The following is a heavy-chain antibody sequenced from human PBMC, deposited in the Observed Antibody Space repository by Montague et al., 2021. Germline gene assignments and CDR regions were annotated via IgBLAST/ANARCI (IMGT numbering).Heavy chain of an antibody. D-gene: IGHD3-10*01. Sequence: SETLSLTCTVSSGSIFHAHWSWVRQPPGKGLEWLGSMFYGGATSNNPSLKSRVTMSIDTSTNQFSLKLSFVTAADTAVYYCAKQDYFVSGTYYKGFDPWGRGIQVTVSS. J-gene: IGHJ5*02. CDR2: MFYGGAT. CDR1: SGSIFHAH. V-gene: IGHV4-59*08. CDR3: AKQDYFVSGTYYKGFDP.